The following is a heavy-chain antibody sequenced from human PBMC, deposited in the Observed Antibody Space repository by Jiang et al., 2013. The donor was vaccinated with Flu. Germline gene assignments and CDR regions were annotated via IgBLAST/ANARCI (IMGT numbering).Heavy chain of an antibody. CDR1: GFSLSTSGVG. J-gene: IGHJ4*02. D-gene: IGHD3-10*01. CDR2: IYWDDDK. CDR3: AHRRNRNYYGSENFDY. Sequence: TQTLTLTCTFSGFSLSTSGVGVGWIRQPPGKALEWLALIYWDDDKRYSPSLKSRLTITKDTSNKQVVLTVTNMDPVDTATYYCAHRRNRNYYGSENFDYWGQGTLVTVSS. V-gene: IGHV2-5*02.